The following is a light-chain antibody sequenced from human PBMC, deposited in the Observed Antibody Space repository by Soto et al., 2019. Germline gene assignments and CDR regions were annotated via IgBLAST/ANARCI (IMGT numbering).Light chain of an antibody. J-gene: IGKJ1*01. CDR1: QSVSSNY. V-gene: IGKV3-20*01. CDR3: QQYDNSPPRT. CDR2: VAS. Sequence: EIVLSQPXGSLCLCQREXXXXXXXAIQSVSSNYLAWYRQKPXQAPRLLIYVASSXAAGVPYRFSGSGSGKDFTLTITSLQSEDFAVYYCQQYDNSPPRTFGQGTKVEI.